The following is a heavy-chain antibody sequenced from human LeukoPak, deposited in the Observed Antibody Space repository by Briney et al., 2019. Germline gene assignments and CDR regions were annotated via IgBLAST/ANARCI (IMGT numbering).Heavy chain of an antibody. Sequence: GGSLRLSRAASGFTFSSYSMNWVRQAPGKGLEWVSYITSSSGTIYYADSVKGRFTISRDNAKKSLYLQMNSLRAEDTAVYYCARDHLWAFDYWGQGTLVTVSS. CDR3: ARDHLWAFDY. J-gene: IGHJ4*02. CDR1: GFTFSSYS. D-gene: IGHD2-21*01. V-gene: IGHV3-48*01. CDR2: ITSSSGTI.